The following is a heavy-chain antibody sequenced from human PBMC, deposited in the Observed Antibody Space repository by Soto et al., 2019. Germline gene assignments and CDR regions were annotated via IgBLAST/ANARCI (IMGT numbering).Heavy chain of an antibody. V-gene: IGHV4-31*03. CDR1: GGSISSGGYH. Sequence: QVQLQESGPGLVKPSQTLSLTCTVSGGSISSGGYHWSWIRQHPGKGLEWIGYIYYSKTTYYNPSLKSRVTISLDTFKNQFSLNLTSVTAADAAVYYCARSVFPWGQGTLVTVSS. CDR3: ARSVFP. J-gene: IGHJ5*02. CDR2: IYYSKTT.